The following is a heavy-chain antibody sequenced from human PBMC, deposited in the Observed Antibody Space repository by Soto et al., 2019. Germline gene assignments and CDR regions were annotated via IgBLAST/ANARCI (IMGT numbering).Heavy chain of an antibody. D-gene: IGHD4-17*01. CDR3: AHPRGYGVFDAYDI. Sequence: GGSLRLSCAASGFTFSTYAMNWVRQAPGKGLEWVSAISANSDYTYYADSVKGRFTISRDNSMNALYLQMNSLRVEDTAVYYCAHPRGYGVFDAYDIWGQGTMVTVS. V-gene: IGHV3-23*01. CDR2: ISANSDYT. CDR1: GFTFSTYA. J-gene: IGHJ3*02.